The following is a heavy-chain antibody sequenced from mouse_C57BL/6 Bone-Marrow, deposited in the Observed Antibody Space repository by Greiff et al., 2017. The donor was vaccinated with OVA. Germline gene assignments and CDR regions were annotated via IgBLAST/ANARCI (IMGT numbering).Heavy chain of an antibody. Sequence: QVQLKQPGAELVRPGTSVKLSCKASGYTFTSYWMHWVKQRPGQGLEWIGVIDPSDSYTNYHQKFKGKATLTVDTSSSTAYMQLSSLTSEDSAVYYCARLDGAMDYWGQGTSVTVSS. D-gene: IGHD2-3*01. V-gene: IGHV1-59*01. CDR3: ARLDGAMDY. CDR2: IDPSDSYT. CDR1: GYTFTSYW. J-gene: IGHJ4*01.